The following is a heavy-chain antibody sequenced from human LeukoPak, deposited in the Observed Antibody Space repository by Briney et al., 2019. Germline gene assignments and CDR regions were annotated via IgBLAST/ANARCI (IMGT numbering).Heavy chain of an antibody. CDR1: GGSFSGYY. CDR3: ARSSVLRFLEWSPPLDY. Sequence: PSETLSLTCAVYGGSFSGYYWSWIRQPPGKGLEWIGEINHSGSTNYNPSLKSRVTISVDTSKNQFSLKLSSVTAADTAVYYCARSSVLRFLEWSPPLDYWGQGTLVTVSS. CDR2: INHSGST. J-gene: IGHJ4*02. D-gene: IGHD3-3*01. V-gene: IGHV4-34*01.